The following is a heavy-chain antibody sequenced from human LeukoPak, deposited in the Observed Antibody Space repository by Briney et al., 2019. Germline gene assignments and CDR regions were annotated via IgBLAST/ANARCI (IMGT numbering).Heavy chain of an antibody. CDR1: GFTFINYA. D-gene: IGHD5-18*01. J-gene: IGHJ4*02. CDR2: ISYDGSDK. CDR3: ARDVSGYSYGDS. V-gene: IGHV3-30*03. Sequence: GGSLRLSCAASGFTFINYAMHWVRQAPGKGLEWVAVISYDGSDKYYVDSVKGRFTISRDNSKNTLYLQMSSLRAEDTAVYYCARDVSGYSYGDSWGQGTLVTVSS.